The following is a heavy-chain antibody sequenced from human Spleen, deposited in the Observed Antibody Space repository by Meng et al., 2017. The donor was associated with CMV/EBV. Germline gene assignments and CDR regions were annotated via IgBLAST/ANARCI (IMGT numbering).Heavy chain of an antibody. J-gene: IGHJ4*02. CDR1: GFTFSRYW. V-gene: IGHV3-23*01. CDR3: ALDRLVVPAAPFDS. CDR2: ISGPGGAT. Sequence: GGSLRLSCAASGFTFSRYWMHWVRQAPGKGLEWVSSISGPGGATYYADSVKGRFIISRDNFENTLFLQMNGLRAEDTAVYYCALDRLVVPAAPFDSWGQGTLVTVSS. D-gene: IGHD2-2*01.